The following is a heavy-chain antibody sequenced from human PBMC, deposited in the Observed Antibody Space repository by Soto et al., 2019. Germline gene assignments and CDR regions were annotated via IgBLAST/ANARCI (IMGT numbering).Heavy chain of an antibody. J-gene: IGHJ5*02. V-gene: IGHV1-18*01. Sequence: GASVKGSCKASGFTFTWYGFSWVRQAPGQGLEWMGRISAYNGNTNYAQKLQGRVTMTTDTSTSTAYMELRSLRSDVTAVYYCARVVGALGHWFDPWGQGTLVTVSS. CDR2: ISAYNGNT. D-gene: IGHD1-26*01. CDR3: ARVVGALGHWFDP. CDR1: GFTFTWYG.